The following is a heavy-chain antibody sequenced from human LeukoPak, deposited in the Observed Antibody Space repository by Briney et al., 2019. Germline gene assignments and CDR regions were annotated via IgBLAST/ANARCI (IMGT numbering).Heavy chain of an antibody. J-gene: IGHJ5*02. Sequence: SETLSLTCAVYGGSFSGYYWSWIRQPPGKGLEWIGEINHSGSTNYNPSLKSRVTISVDTSKNQFSLKLSSVTAADTAVYYCARCSSTSCYGRFDPWGQGTLVTASS. V-gene: IGHV4-34*01. D-gene: IGHD2-2*01. CDR2: INHSGST. CDR3: ARCSSTSCYGRFDP. CDR1: GGSFSGYY.